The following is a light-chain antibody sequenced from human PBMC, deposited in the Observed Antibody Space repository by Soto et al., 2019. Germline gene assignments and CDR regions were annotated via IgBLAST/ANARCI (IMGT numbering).Light chain of an antibody. CDR3: QSYDSSLSGSV. CDR1: SXXIGAGYD. Sequence: QSVLTQPPSVSGXPXQRVTXSCTXSSXXIGAGYDVHWYQQLPGTAPKLLIFGNNNRPSGVPDRFSGSKSGTSASLAITGLQAEDEADYYCQSYDSSLSGSVFGGGTKLTVL. V-gene: IGLV1-40*01. J-gene: IGLJ2*01. CDR2: GNN.